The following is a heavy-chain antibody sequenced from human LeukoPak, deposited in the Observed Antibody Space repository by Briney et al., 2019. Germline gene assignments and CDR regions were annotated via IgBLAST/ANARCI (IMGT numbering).Heavy chain of an antibody. CDR1: VGSFSGFY. V-gene: IGHV4-34*01. CDR2: INHSGST. D-gene: IGHD2-2*01. Sequence: SETLSLTCAVYVGSFSGFYWCWIRQPPRKGLGWIGEINHSGSTNYNPSLKSLVTISVDTSKNQFSLKLSSVTAADTAVYYCARGLLRLVPAAKGGMDVWGKGTTVTVSS. J-gene: IGHJ6*04. CDR3: ARGLLRLVPAAKGGMDV.